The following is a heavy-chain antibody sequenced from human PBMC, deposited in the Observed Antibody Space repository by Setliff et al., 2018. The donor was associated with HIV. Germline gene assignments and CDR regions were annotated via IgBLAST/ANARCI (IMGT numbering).Heavy chain of an antibody. D-gene: IGHD6-19*01. CDR1: GGSISNYY. CDR2: IYYTGST. J-gene: IGHJ6*03. Sequence: PSETLSLTCTVSGGSISNYYWSWIRQPPGKGLEWIGYIYYTGSTNYDPSLKSRVTISLDTSKDQISLKLTAVTAADTAVYYCAREFSERSPNPDHYYYYMDVWGKGTTVTVSS. CDR3: AREFSERSPNPDHYYYYMDV. V-gene: IGHV4-59*01.